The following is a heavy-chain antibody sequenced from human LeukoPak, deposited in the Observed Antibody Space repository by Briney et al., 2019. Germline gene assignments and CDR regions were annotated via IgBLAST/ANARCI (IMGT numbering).Heavy chain of an antibody. CDR1: GFTFSSYE. D-gene: IGHD3-9*01. J-gene: IGHJ4*02. CDR3: ARATTYDILTGYSDY. V-gene: IGHV3-20*04. Sequence: GGSLRLSCAASGFTFSSYEMNWVRQAPGKGLEWVSGINWNGGSTGYADSVKGRFTISRDNAKKPLFLRMNSLRAEDTAVYYCARATTYDILTGYSDYWGQGTLVTVSS. CDR2: INWNGGST.